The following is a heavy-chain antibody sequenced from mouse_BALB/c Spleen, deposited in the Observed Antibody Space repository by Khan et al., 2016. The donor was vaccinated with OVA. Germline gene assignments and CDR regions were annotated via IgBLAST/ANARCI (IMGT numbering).Heavy chain of an antibody. CDR3: ARQGGIYDGPFDY. Sequence: EVELVESGGGLVKPGGSLKLSCAASGFTFNNYAMSWVRQTPEKRLEWVATVSSGGSYTYYPDSVKGRFTISRDNAKNTLYLKMSSLRSEDTAMYYCARQGGIYDGPFDYWGQGTTLTVSS. CDR1: GFTFNNYA. J-gene: IGHJ2*01. CDR2: VSSGGSYT. D-gene: IGHD2-3*01. V-gene: IGHV5-9-3*01.